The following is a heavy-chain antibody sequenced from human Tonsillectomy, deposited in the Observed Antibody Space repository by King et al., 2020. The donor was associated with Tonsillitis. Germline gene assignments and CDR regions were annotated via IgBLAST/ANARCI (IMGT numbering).Heavy chain of an antibody. CDR1: GGSISSGGHY. Sequence: QLQESGPGLVKPSQTLSLTCIVSGGSISSGGHYWSWIRQHPGKGLEWIGYIYYSANTYNPSTFYNPSLKSRLTISVDTSKNQFSLKLSSVTAADTAVYYCAKYEGGVFDPWGQGTLVAVSS. CDR3: AKYEGGVFDP. D-gene: IGHD2-15*01. V-gene: IGHV4-31*03. CDR2: IYYSANTYNPST. J-gene: IGHJ5*02.